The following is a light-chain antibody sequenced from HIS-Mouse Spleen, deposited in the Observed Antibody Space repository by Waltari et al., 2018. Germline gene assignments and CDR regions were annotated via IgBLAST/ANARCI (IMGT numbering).Light chain of an antibody. CDR1: QGISSY. V-gene: IGKV1-9*01. CDR2: AAS. J-gene: IGKJ1*01. Sequence: IQLTQSPSFLSASVGERVTITCRASQGISSYLAWYQQKPGKAPKLLIYAASTLQSGVPSRFSGSGSGTEFTLTISSLQPEDFATYYCQQLNSYPPTFGQGTKVEIK. CDR3: QQLNSYPPT.